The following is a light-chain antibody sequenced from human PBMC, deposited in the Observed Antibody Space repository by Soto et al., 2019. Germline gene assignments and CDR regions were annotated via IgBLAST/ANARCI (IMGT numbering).Light chain of an antibody. CDR1: HSVSSSY. J-gene: IGKJ5*01. CDR3: QHGGPPIT. CDR2: GAS. V-gene: IGKV3-20*01. Sequence: EIVLTQSPGTLSLSPGERATLSCRASHSVSSSYLAWYQQKPGQAPRLLIYGASSRATGIPDRFSGRGSGADFTLTINRLEPEDFAVYHCQHGGPPITFGQGTRLEIK.